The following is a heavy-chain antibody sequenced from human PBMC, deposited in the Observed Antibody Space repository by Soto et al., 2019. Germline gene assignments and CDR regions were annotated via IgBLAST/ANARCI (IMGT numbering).Heavy chain of an antibody. J-gene: IGHJ6*02. D-gene: IGHD3-16*01. CDR3: ARGRIVWGGMDV. CDR2: IYYSGST. Sequence: PSETLSLTCTVSGGSISSSSYYWGWIRQPPGKGLEWIGSIYYSGSTYYNPSLKSRVTISVDTSKNQFSLKLSSVTAADTAVYYCARGRIVWGGMDVWGQGTTVTVSS. CDR1: GGSISSSSYY. V-gene: IGHV4-39*01.